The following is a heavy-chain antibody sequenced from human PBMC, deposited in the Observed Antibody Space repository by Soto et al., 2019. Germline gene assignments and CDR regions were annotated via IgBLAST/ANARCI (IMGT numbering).Heavy chain of an antibody. CDR1: EFIFSRYY. D-gene: IGHD2-15*01. Sequence: PGGSLRLSCSVSEFIFSRYYISWVRPAPGKGLEWVSNIKNDGRTKIYVDSVKGRFSISRDNAKNMLYLQMSSLRVEDAADYYCVRDQDTYGQAVFNFWGQGTVVTVSS. J-gene: IGHJ4*02. CDR3: VRDQDTYGQAVFNF. CDR2: IKNDGRTK. V-gene: IGHV3-7*01.